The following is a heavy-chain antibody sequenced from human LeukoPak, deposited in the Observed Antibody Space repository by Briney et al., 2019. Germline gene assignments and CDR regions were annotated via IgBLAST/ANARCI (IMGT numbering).Heavy chain of an antibody. J-gene: IGHJ4*02. CDR3: ATARGITIFGVVTSLDY. CDR1: GGTFSSYA. Sequence: SVKVSCKASGGTFSSYAISWVRQAPGQGLEWMGGIIPIFGTANYAQKFQGRVTITADESTSTAYMELSSLRSEDTAVYYCATARGITIFGVVTSLDYWGQGTLVTVSS. CDR2: IIPIFGTA. V-gene: IGHV1-69*13. D-gene: IGHD3-3*01.